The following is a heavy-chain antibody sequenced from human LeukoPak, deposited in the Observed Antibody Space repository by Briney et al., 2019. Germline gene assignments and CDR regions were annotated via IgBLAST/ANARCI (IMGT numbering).Heavy chain of an antibody. D-gene: IGHD4-17*01. V-gene: IGHV4-59*11. CDR1: GGSISSHY. CDR3: ARQGGYGDSTHLDY. CDR2: IYYTGST. Sequence: SETLSLTCTVSGGSISSHYWSWVRQPPGKGLEWIGYIYYTGSTKYNPSLKSQVTISVDTSKNQFSLKLSSVTTGDTALYYCARQGGYGDSTHLDYWGRGTLVAVSS. J-gene: IGHJ4*02.